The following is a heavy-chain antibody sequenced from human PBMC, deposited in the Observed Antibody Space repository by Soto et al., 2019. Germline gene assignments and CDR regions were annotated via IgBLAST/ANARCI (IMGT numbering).Heavy chain of an antibody. J-gene: IGHJ5*02. CDR3: ARGGPSSKWLDP. Sequence: KPSETLSLTCTVSGGSISSYCWSWVRQPPGKRPEWIAYIYNGGTTNYNPSLKSRLTISLDTSKNQFSLKLSSVTAADTAVYFCARGGPSSKWLDPWGQGIQVTVSS. CDR1: GGSISSYC. V-gene: IGHV4-59*01. CDR2: IYNGGTT.